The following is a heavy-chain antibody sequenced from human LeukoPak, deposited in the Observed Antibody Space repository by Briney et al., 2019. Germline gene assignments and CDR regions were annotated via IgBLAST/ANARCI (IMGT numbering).Heavy chain of an antibody. V-gene: IGHV4-34*01. CDR2: INHRGST. CDR3: ARGQIVGEDFDY. CDR1: GDSFSGYY. J-gene: IGHJ4*02. Sequence: KASETLSLTCDVYGDSFSGYYWTWIRQPPGKGLEWIGEINHRGSTNYNPSLKSRVTISVDTSKNQFSLKLSSVTAADTAVYYCARGQIVGEDFDYWGQGTLVTVSS. D-gene: IGHD2/OR15-2a*01.